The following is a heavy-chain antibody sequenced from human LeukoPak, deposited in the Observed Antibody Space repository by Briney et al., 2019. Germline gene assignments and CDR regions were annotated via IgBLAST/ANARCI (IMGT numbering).Heavy chain of an antibody. J-gene: IGHJ5*02. CDR3: ARVVRGNWFDP. D-gene: IGHD3-10*01. CDR1: GFTFSSYA. CDR2: ISWNSGSI. V-gene: IGHV3-9*03. Sequence: GGSLRLSCAASGFTFSSYAMHWVRQAPGKGLEWVSGISWNSGSIGYADSVKGRFTISRDNAKNSLYLQMNSLRAEDMALYYCARVVRGNWFDPWGQGTLVTVSS.